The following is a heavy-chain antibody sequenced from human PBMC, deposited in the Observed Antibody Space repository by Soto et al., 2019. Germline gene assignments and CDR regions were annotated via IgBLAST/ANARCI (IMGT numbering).Heavy chain of an antibody. V-gene: IGHV3-23*01. CDR1: AYTSKHYA. J-gene: IGHJ4*02. D-gene: IGHD6-19*01. CDR3: AKAEKTSAVAGYLEN. Sequence: LRLSWAPCAYTSKHYAMTWVCQASGKGLKGVSRVSGNGSFTYYAESGKGLFTIYRDYSKNTLFLQMNSLRAEHTAIYYCAKAEKTSAVAGYLENWGQGTQDTVSA. CDR2: VSGNGSFT.